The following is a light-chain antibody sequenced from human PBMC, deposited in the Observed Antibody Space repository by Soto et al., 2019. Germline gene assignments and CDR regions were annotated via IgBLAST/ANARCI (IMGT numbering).Light chain of an antibody. CDR3: QQYGSSPRT. J-gene: IGKJ1*01. CDR2: GAS. V-gene: IGKV3-20*01. CDR1: QSVSNNF. Sequence: EIVLTQSPGTLSLSPGERATLSCRASQSVSNNFLAWYRQKPGQAPRLLIYGASFRATGIPDRFSGSGSGTDFTLTISRLEPEDFAVYYSQQYGSSPRTFGQGTKVEL.